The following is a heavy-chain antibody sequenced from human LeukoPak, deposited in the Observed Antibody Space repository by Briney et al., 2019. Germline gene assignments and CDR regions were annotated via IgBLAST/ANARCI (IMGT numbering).Heavy chain of an antibody. CDR1: GFSFSGYV. J-gene: IGHJ4*02. CDR3: AKVPYYGSGSYPFDY. Sequence: GGSLRLSCAASGFSFSGYVMSWVRQAPGKGLEWVSGISGSGGSTYYADSAKGRFTISRDYSKNTLYLQMNSLRAEDTAVYYCAKVPYYGSGSYPFDYWGQGTLVTVSS. CDR2: ISGSGGST. D-gene: IGHD3-10*01. V-gene: IGHV3-23*01.